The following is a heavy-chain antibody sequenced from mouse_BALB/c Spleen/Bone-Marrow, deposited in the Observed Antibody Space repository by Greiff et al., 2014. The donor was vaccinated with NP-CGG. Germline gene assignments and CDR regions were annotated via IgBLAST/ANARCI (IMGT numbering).Heavy chain of an antibody. V-gene: IGHV1-62-2*01. CDR3: ARHDLLSSYGLDY. Sequence: VKLVESGAELVKPGASVKLSCMASGYTFTDYIIHWVKQRSGQGLEWIGWFYPGSGSMKYNEKIKDKATLTADKSSSTVYMELSRLTSEDSAVYFCARHDLLSSYGLDYWGQGTSVTVSS. D-gene: IGHD1-1*02. J-gene: IGHJ4*01. CDR2: FYPGSGSM. CDR1: GYTFTDYI.